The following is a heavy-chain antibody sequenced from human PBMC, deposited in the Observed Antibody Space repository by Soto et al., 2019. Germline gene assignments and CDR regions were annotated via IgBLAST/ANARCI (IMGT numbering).Heavy chain of an antibody. V-gene: IGHV4-61*01. D-gene: IGHD3-9*01. J-gene: IGHJ4*02. CDR3: ARVESRYFDWLPLDFDY. Sequence: QVQLQESGPGLVKPSETLSLTCTVSGGSVSSGSYYWSWIRQPPGKGLEWIGYIYYSGSTNYNPSLKSRVTISVDTSKNQFSLKLSSVTAADTAVYYCARVESRYFDWLPLDFDYWGQGTLVTVSS. CDR2: IYYSGST. CDR1: GGSVSSGSYY.